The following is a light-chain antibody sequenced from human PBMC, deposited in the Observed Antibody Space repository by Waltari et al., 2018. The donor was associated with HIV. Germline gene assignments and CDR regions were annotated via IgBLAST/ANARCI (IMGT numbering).Light chain of an antibody. J-gene: IGLJ2*01. Sequence: QPVLTHPPSVPGAPGPRVTISCTGSTSNIGASSDVHGYQQFPGSVPRPFSYDNTNRPSGVPDRFSASKSGTSASLTISGLQAEDEADYYCQSYDSSLKVIFGGGTKVTVL. CDR3: QSYDSSLKVI. CDR2: DNT. V-gene: IGLV1-40*01. CDR1: TSNIGASSD.